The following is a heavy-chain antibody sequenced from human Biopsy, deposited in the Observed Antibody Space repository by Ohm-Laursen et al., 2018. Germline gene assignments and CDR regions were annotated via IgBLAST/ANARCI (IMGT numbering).Heavy chain of an antibody. J-gene: IGHJ2*01. V-gene: IGHV1-69*06. CDR3: ARFPLGAYDDSGSYRAVEHWYFDL. CDR1: GGTFTHHA. CDR2: SIPLFNTA. D-gene: IGHD3-22*01. Sequence: SSVKVSCKASGGTFTHHAVGWVRQAPGQGLEWVGSSIPLFNTANYADKFQGRVTLTADKSTTTAYMELSSLRSEDTAIYYCARFPLGAYDDSGSYRAVEHWYFDLWGRGTLVTVSS.